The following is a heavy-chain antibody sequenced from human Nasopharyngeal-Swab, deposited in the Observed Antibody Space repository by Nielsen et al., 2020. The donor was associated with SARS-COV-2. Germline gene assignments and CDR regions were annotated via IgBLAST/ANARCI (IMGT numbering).Heavy chain of an antibody. CDR2: IYHSGST. CDR3: ARDLRGYSRPFDV. V-gene: IGHV4-38-2*02. J-gene: IGHJ3*01. Sequence: WIRQPPGKGLEWIGSIYHSGSTYYNPSLKSRVTISIDTSKNQFSLNLSSVTAADTAVYYCARDLRGYSRPFDVWGQGTMVTVSS. D-gene: IGHD2-15*01.